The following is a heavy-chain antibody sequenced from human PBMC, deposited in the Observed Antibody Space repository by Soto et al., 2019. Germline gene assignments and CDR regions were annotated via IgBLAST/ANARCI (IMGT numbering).Heavy chain of an antibody. Sequence: QVQLVQSGAEVKKPGASVKVSCKASGYSFTSHAMHWVRQAPGQRLEWMGWIHAGNGNTKYSQKFQGRVTITRDTSASTAYMELSSLRSEDTAVYYCLGYCSGGSCYSRGYWGQGTLVTVSS. D-gene: IGHD2-15*01. CDR2: IHAGNGNT. CDR3: LGYCSGGSCYSRGY. V-gene: IGHV1-3*01. J-gene: IGHJ4*02. CDR1: GYSFTSHA.